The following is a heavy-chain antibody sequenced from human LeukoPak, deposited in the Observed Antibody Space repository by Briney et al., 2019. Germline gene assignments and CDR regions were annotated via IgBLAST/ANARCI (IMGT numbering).Heavy chain of an antibody. J-gene: IGHJ5*02. CDR2: IIPIFGTA. CDR1: GGTFSSYA. D-gene: IGHD3-10*01. CDR3: ARASMVRGVIISWFDP. V-gene: IGHV1-69*13. Sequence: SVKVSCKASGGTFSSYAISWVRQAPGQGLEWMGGIIPIFGTANYAQKFQGRVTITADESTSTAYMELSSLGSEDTAVYYCARASMVRGVIISWFDPWGQGTLVTVSS.